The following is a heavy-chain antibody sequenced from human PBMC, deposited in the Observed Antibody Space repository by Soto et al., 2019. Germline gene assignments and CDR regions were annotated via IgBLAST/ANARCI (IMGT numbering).Heavy chain of an antibody. J-gene: IGHJ6*03. Sequence: EVQLLESGGGLVQPGGSLRLSCAASGFTFSSYAMSWVRQAPGKGLEWVSAISGSGGSTYYADSVKGRFTISRDNSKNTLYLKMTSLRAEDTAVYYCAKEGTQIAARLTGYFYYCYMDFWGKGTTVTVSS. V-gene: IGHV3-23*01. CDR2: ISGSGGST. D-gene: IGHD6-6*01. CDR1: GFTFSSYA. CDR3: AKEGTQIAARLTGYFYYCYMDF.